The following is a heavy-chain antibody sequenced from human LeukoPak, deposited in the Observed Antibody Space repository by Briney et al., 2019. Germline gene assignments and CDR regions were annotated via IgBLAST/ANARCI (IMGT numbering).Heavy chain of an antibody. J-gene: IGHJ4*02. D-gene: IGHD3-3*01. Sequence: GGSLRLSCAASGFTFSSYSMNWVRQAPGKGLEWVSSISSSSSYIYYADSVKGRFTISRDNAKKSLYLQMNSLRIDDTAVYYCARDPDFWSGYYDYFDYWGQGTLVTVSS. CDR1: GFTFSSYS. CDR3: ARDPDFWSGYYDYFDY. V-gene: IGHV3-21*04. CDR2: ISSSSSYI.